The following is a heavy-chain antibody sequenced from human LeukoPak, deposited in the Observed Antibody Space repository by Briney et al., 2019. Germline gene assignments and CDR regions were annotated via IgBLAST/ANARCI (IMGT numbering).Heavy chain of an antibody. V-gene: IGHV4-39*07. CDR3: ARGITVVRGVIKGGMDV. CDR1: GGSISSSSYY. Sequence: SETLSLTCTVSGGSISSSSYYWGWIRQPPGKGLEWIGSIYYSGSTYYNPSLKSRVTISVDTSENQFSLKLSSVTAADTAVYYCARGITVVRGVIKGGMDVWGQGTTVTVSS. CDR2: IYYSGST. J-gene: IGHJ6*02. D-gene: IGHD3-10*01.